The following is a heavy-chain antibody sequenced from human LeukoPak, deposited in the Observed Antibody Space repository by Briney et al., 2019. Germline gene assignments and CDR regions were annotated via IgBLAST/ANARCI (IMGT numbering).Heavy chain of an antibody. J-gene: IGHJ5*02. Sequence: ASVKVSCKASGYTFTSYDINWVRQATGQGLEWMGWMNPNSGNTGYAQKFQGRVTITRNTSISTAYMELSSLRSEDTAVYYCARGLEYYYGSGVNWFDPWGQGSLVTVSS. D-gene: IGHD3-10*01. CDR2: MNPNSGNT. CDR1: GYTFTSYD. CDR3: ARGLEYYYGSGVNWFDP. V-gene: IGHV1-8*03.